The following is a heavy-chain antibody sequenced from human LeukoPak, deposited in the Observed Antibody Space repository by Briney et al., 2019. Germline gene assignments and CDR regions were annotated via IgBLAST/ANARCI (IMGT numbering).Heavy chain of an antibody. V-gene: IGHV4-61*08. D-gene: IGHD3-22*01. Sequence: SETLSLTCTVSGGSISSGGYYWSWIRQHPGKGLEWIGYIYYSGSTNYNPSLKSRVTISVDTSKNQFSLKLSSVTAADTAVYYCARENLSPLGIVVVNPGGVYNWFDPWGQGTLVTVSS. CDR1: GGSISSGGYY. CDR3: ARENLSPLGIVVVNPGGVYNWFDP. CDR2: IYYSGST. J-gene: IGHJ5*02.